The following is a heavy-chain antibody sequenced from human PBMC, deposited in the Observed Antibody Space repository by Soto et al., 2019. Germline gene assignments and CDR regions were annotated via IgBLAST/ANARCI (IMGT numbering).Heavy chain of an antibody. CDR2: IYYSGST. J-gene: IGHJ4*02. CDR3: ARALHSSGYSLDY. D-gene: IGHD3-22*01. Sequence: SETLSLTCTVSGGSISSGDYYWSWIRQPPGKGLEWIGYIYYSGSTYYNPSLKSRVAISVDTSKNQFSLKLSSVTAADTAVYYCARALHSSGYSLDYWGQGTLVTVSS. V-gene: IGHV4-30-4*01. CDR1: GGSISSGDYY.